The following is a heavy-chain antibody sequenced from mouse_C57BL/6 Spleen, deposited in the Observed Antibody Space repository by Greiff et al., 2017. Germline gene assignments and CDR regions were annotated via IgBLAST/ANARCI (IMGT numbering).Heavy chain of an antibody. CDR3: ARSGRITTVAGFDY. Sequence: QVQLQQSGAELVKPGASVKISCKASGYAFSSYWMNWVKQRPGKGLEWIGQIYPGDGDTNYNGKFKGKATLTADKSSSTAYMQLSSLTSEDSAVYFCARSGRITTVAGFDYWGQGTTLTVSS. D-gene: IGHD1-1*01. CDR2: IYPGDGDT. CDR1: GYAFSSYW. V-gene: IGHV1-80*01. J-gene: IGHJ2*01.